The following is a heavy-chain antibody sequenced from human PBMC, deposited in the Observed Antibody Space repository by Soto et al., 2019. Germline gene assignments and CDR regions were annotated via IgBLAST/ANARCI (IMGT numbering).Heavy chain of an antibody. CDR1: GFTFSSYS. CDR3: ATYYYGSGTKFDP. J-gene: IGHJ5*02. V-gene: IGHV3-21*01. D-gene: IGHD3-10*01. Sequence: GSLRLSCAASGFTFSSYSMNWVRQAPGKGLEWVSSISSSSSYIYYADSVKGRFTISRDNAKNSLYLQMNSLRAEDTAVYYCATYYYGSGTKFDPWGQGTLVTVSS. CDR2: ISSSSSYI.